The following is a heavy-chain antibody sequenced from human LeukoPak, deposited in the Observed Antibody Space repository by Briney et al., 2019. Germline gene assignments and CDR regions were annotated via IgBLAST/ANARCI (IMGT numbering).Heavy chain of an antibody. CDR3: ARGYDFWSGYYTDYYGMDV. CDR2: ISSSGSTI. Sequence: GRSLRLSCAASGFTFSDYYMSWIRQAPGKGLEWVSYISSSGSTIYYADSVKGRFTISRDNAKNSLYLQMNSLRAEDTAVYYCARGYDFWSGYYTDYYGMDVWGQGTTVTVSS. CDR1: GFTFSDYY. J-gene: IGHJ6*02. V-gene: IGHV3-11*01. D-gene: IGHD3-3*01.